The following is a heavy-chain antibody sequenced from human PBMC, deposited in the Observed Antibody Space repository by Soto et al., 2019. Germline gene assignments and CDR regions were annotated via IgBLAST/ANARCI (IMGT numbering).Heavy chain of an antibody. J-gene: IGHJ4*02. CDR1: GFSFTSAW. Sequence: EVQLVEAGGGLVEPGGSLGLSCTASGFSFTSAWMNWVRQAPGKGLVWVGRIKSETDGGTTAFTAPVKDRFTISRDDAENTVSLHMNSLMTEDTAVYYCIGHITIYGLGFLYWGQGTPVTVSS. CDR3: IGHITIYGLGFLY. D-gene: IGHD3-3*01. CDR2: IKSETDGGTT. V-gene: IGHV3-15*07.